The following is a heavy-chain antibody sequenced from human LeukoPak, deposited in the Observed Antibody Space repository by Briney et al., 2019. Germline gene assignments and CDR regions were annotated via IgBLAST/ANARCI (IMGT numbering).Heavy chain of an antibody. CDR1: GFTFSSYE. Sequence: PGGSLRLSCAASGFTFSSYEMNWVRQAPGKGLEWVSYISSSGSTIYYADSVKGRFTISRDNAKNSPYLQMNSLRAEDTAVYYCARDGLVGVTYYYGMDVWGQGTTVTVSS. CDR3: ARDGLVGVTYYYGMDV. D-gene: IGHD1-26*01. CDR2: ISSSGSTI. V-gene: IGHV3-48*03. J-gene: IGHJ6*02.